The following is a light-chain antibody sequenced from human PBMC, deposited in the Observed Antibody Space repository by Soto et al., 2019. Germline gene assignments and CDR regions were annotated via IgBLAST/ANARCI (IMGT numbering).Light chain of an antibody. CDR3: CLYTSFFSF. CDR1: SSDVGLYDF. Sequence: QSALTQPASVSGSPGQSITISCTGASSDVGLYDFVSWYQHHPGKAPKLIIYEGTKRPSGVSSRFSGSKSGNTASLTVSGLQSDDEADYFCCLYTSFFSFFGGGTKLTVL. CDR2: EGT. J-gene: IGLJ2*01. V-gene: IGLV2-23*01.